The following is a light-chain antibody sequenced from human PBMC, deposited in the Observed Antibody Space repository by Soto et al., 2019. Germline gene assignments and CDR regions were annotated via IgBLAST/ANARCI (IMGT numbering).Light chain of an antibody. CDR1: SSDVGNYDL. V-gene: IGLV2-14*02. J-gene: IGLJ1*01. CDR3: SSYAGSSNV. CDR2: EAT. Sequence: QSVLTQPASVSGSPGQPITISCTGTSSDVGNYDLVSWYQHHPSEAPKLLIYEATRRPSGVPNRFSGSKSGNTASLTVSGLQAEDEADYYCSSYAGSSNVFGTGTKVTVL.